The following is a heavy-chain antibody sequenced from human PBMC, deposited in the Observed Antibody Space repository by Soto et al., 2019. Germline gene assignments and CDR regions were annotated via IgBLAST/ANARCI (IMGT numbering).Heavy chain of an antibody. Sequence: PSESLSLTGTVSWGSISSSSYYWGWIRQPPGKGLEWIGSIYYSGSTYYNPSLKSRVTISVDTSKNQFSLKLSSVTAADTAVYYCARLSRPYSYFDYWGQGTLVTVSS. CDR1: WGSISSSSYY. CDR2: IYYSGST. J-gene: IGHJ4*02. V-gene: IGHV4-39*01. CDR3: ARLSRPYSYFDY. D-gene: IGHD2-21*01.